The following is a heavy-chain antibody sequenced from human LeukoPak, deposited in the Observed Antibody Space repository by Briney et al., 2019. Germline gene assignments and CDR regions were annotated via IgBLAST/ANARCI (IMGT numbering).Heavy chain of an antibody. CDR2: IKSKTDGGTT. J-gene: IGHJ4*02. D-gene: IGHD6-13*01. Sequence: GGSLRLSCAASGSTFSNAWMSWVRQAPGKGLEWVGRIKSKTDGGTTDYAAPVKGRFTISRDDSKNTLYLQMNSLKTEDTAVYYCTTPGIAAAGGEVYWGQGTLVTVSS. V-gene: IGHV3-15*01. CDR3: TTPGIAAAGGEVY. CDR1: GSTFSNAW.